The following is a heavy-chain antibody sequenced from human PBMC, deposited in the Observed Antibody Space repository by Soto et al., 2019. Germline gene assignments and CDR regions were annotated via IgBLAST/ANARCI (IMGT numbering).Heavy chain of an antibody. J-gene: IGHJ4*02. CDR1: GYSFTSYW. CDR2: IYPGDSDT. V-gene: IGHV5-51*01. CDR3: VRYYYDSSGYYYAFPYFDY. Sequence: GESLKISCKGSGYSFTSYWIGWVRQMPGKGLEWMGIIYPGDSDTRYSPSFQGQVTISADKSISTAYLQWSSLKASDTAMYYCVRYYYDSSGYYYAFPYFDYWGQGTLVTVSS. D-gene: IGHD3-22*01.